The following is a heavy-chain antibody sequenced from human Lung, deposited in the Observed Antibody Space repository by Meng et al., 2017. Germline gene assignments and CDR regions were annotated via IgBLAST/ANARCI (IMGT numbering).Heavy chain of an antibody. CDR1: GFPFSSYS. J-gene: IGHJ4*01. D-gene: IGHD6-25*01. Sequence: EVQLVESGGGLVTHGGSLRLSCAASGFPFSSYSMSWVRQAPGKGLEWVSSISSSCIYIYYADSVKGRFTISRDNAENSLYLQMNSLRAEDTAVYYCARGATASINLGHGTLVTVSS. CDR3: ARGATASIN. CDR2: ISSSCIYI. V-gene: IGHV3-21*02.